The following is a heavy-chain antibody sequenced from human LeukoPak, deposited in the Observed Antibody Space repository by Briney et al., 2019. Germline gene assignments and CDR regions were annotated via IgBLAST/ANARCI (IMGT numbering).Heavy chain of an antibody. D-gene: IGHD3-22*01. J-gene: IGHJ4*02. V-gene: IGHV3-30*01. CDR2: ISYDGSKK. Sequence: GGSLRLSCAASGFTFSSYAMHWVRQAPGKGLEWVAVISYDGSKKYYADSVKGRFTISRDNSKNTLYLQMNSLRAEDTAVYYCARTRQNYYDSSGPFDYWGQGTLVTVSS. CDR3: ARTRQNYYDSSGPFDY. CDR1: GFTFSSYA.